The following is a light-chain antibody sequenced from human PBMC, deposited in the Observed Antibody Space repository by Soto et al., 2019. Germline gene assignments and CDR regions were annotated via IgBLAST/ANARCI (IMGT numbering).Light chain of an antibody. J-gene: IGKJ1*01. CDR1: QSISSW. CDR2: KAS. Sequence: DIPMTQSPSTLSASVGDRVTITCRASQSISSWLAWYQQKPGKAPKLLIYKASSLESGVPSRFSGSGSGTEFTLTISSLQPDDFPTYYCQQYNSYPWTFGQGTKVAIK. CDR3: QQYNSYPWT. V-gene: IGKV1-5*03.